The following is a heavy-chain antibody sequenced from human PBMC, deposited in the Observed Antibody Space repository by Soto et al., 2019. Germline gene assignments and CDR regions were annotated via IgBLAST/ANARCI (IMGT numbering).Heavy chain of an antibody. J-gene: IGHJ5*02. Sequence: QLQLQESGPGLVKPSETLSLTCSVSGGYISSSTYYWGWIRQPPGKGLEWIGTIYYTGNTYYNPSLKSRVTLSADTSKNQFSRKLSSVTATDTAVYYCARQRDCIGGDCYSGFDPWGQGTRVTVSS. CDR2: IYYTGNT. CDR3: ARQRDCIGGDCYSGFDP. V-gene: IGHV4-39*01. D-gene: IGHD2-15*01. CDR1: GGYISSSTYY.